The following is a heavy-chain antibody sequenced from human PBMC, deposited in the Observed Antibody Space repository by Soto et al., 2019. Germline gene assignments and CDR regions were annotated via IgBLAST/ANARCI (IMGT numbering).Heavy chain of an antibody. D-gene: IGHD2-2*01. J-gene: IGHJ4*02. CDR3: AKAYAVPAATASFDY. V-gene: IGHV3-30*18. Sequence: GGSLRLSCAASGFTFSSYGMHWVRQAPGKGLEWLAVISYDANNKYYADFVKGRFSISKDNSKNTLYLQMDSLRAEDTALYYCAKAYAVPAATASFDYWGQGTLVTVSS. CDR1: GFTFSSYG. CDR2: ISYDANNK.